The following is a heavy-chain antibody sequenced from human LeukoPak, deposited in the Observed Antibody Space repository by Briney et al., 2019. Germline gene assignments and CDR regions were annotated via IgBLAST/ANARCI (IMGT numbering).Heavy chain of an antibody. CDR2: ISGSGGTA. CDR1: GFTFNRYG. J-gene: IGHJ4*02. D-gene: IGHD5-18*01. V-gene: IGHV3-23*01. CDR3: AKENSYGYFDY. Sequence: GGSLRLSCAASGFTFNRYGMSWVRQAPGKGLEWVSAISGSGGTAYYADSVKGRFTISRDNSKNTLYLQINSLRADDTAVYYCAKENSYGYFDYWGQGTLVTVSS.